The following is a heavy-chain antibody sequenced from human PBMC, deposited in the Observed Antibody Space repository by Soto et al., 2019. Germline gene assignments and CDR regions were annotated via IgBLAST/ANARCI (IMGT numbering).Heavy chain of an antibody. CDR3: SMNLSGVGVEAAMFDACDI. CDR1: GYTFTSYA. J-gene: IGHJ3*02. V-gene: IGHV1-3*01. Sequence: QVQLVQSGAEVKKPGASVKVSCKASGYTFTSYAMHWVRQAPGPRLEWMGWITAGNGNTNYSQQFQGRVTITRDAAVSTAYMGVSSLRSESKAVYYCSMNLSGVGVEAAMFDACDIWGQGTMVTVSA. D-gene: IGHD3-10*01. CDR2: ITAGNGNT.